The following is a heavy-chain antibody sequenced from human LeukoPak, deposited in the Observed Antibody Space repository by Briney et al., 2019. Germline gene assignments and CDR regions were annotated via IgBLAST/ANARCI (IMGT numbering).Heavy chain of an antibody. CDR2: LSGNGAKT. CDR1: GFTLSSYA. CDR3: AKDHGVYSFDY. V-gene: IGHV3-23*01. Sequence: GGSLRLSCAASGFTLSSYALSWVRQAPGKGLEWVSALSGNGAKTYYADSVKGRFTVYRDNSKNTLYLQMNSLRVDDTAIYYCAKDHGVYSFDYWGQGTLVTVSS. J-gene: IGHJ4*02. D-gene: IGHD4-17*01.